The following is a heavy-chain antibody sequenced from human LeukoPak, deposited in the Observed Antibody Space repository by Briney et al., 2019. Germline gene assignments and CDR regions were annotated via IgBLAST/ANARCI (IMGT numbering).Heavy chain of an antibody. D-gene: IGHD3-9*01. Sequence: GGSLRLSCAASRFTFSNYSMNWVRQAPGKGREWVSSISSSSSYIYYADSVKGRFTISRDNAKNSLYLQMNSLRAEDTAVYYCARVDRYYDILTGYNNYLDYWGQGTLVTVSS. J-gene: IGHJ4*02. CDR3: ARVDRYYDILTGYNNYLDY. V-gene: IGHV3-21*01. CDR2: ISSSSSYI. CDR1: RFTFSNYS.